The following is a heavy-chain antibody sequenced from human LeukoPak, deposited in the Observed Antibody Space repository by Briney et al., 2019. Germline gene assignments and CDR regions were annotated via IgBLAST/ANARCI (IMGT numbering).Heavy chain of an antibody. V-gene: IGHV1-69*13. Sequence: ASVKVSCKASRGTFSNYAISWVRQAPGQGLEWMGGIIPIFGTANYAQKFQGRVTITADESTSTAYMELSSLRSEDTAVYYCARAPEGYCSGGSCYYFDYWGQGTLVTVSS. J-gene: IGHJ4*02. CDR3: ARAPEGYCSGGSCYYFDY. CDR2: IIPIFGTA. D-gene: IGHD2-15*01. CDR1: RGTFSNYA.